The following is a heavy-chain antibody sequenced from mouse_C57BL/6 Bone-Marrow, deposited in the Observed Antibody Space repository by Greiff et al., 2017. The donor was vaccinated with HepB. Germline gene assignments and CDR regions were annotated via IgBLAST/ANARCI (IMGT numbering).Heavy chain of an antibody. J-gene: IGHJ4*01. CDR1: GYTFTDHT. D-gene: IGHD2-5*01. Sequence: QVQLQQSDAELVKPGASVKISCKVSGYTFTDHTMHWMKQRPEQGLEWIGYIYPRDGSTKYNEKFKGKATLTADKSSSTAYMQLNSLTSEDSAVYFCGTESNLYAMDYWGQGTSVTVSS. CDR2: IYPRDGST. CDR3: GTESNLYAMDY. V-gene: IGHV1-78*01.